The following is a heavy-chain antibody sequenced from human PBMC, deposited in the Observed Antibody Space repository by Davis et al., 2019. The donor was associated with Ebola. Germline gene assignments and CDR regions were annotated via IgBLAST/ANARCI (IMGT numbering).Heavy chain of an antibody. J-gene: IGHJ6*03. CDR3: ARGGAATTVTTIHYYYYMDV. Sequence: SVKVSCKASGGTFSSYAISWVRQAPGQGLDWMGGIIPVSGVPKYAQDFQGRVTITADESTSTAYMELSSLRSEDTAVYYCARGGAATTVTTIHYYYYMDVWGKGTTVTVSS. D-gene: IGHD4-17*01. V-gene: IGHV1-69*13. CDR2: IIPVSGVP. CDR1: GGTFSSYA.